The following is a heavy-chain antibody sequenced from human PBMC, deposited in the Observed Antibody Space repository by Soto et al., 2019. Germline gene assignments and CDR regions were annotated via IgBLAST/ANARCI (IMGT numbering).Heavy chain of an antibody. V-gene: IGHV5-10-1*01. CDR1: GYNSTTYR. D-gene: IGHD3-16*01. CDR3: ASPLGGLYYGMDV. J-gene: IGHJ6*02. Sequence: GAALQISCKGFGYNSTTYRISRVRPMPGKGLEGMGRIDPSDSYTNYSPSFQGHVTISADKSISTAYLQWSSLKASDTAMYYCASPLGGLYYGMDVWGQGTTVTVSS. CDR2: IDPSDSYT.